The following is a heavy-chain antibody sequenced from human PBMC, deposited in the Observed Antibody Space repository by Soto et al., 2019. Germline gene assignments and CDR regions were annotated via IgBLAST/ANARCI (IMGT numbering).Heavy chain of an antibody. Sequence: PGGSLRLSCAASGFTFSSYAMHWVRQAPGKGLEWVAVISYDGSNKYYADSVKGRSTISRDNSKNTLYLQMNSLRAEDTAVYYCAREGYCSSTSCSPPLANAFDIWGQGTMVTVSS. D-gene: IGHD2-2*01. CDR3: AREGYCSSTSCSPPLANAFDI. J-gene: IGHJ3*02. CDR1: GFTFSSYA. V-gene: IGHV3-30-3*01. CDR2: ISYDGSNK.